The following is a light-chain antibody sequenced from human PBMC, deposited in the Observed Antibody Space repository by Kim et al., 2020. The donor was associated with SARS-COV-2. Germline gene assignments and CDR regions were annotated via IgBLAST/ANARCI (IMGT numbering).Light chain of an antibody. CDR3: QQYKSYPLT. Sequence: ASVGDRVTITCRASQSINKCLAWYQQRPGEAPKLLIYGASSLESGVPSKFSGSGSGTEFTLTISNLQPEDFATYYCQQYKSYPLTFGGGTKVDIK. CDR2: GAS. J-gene: IGKJ4*01. CDR1: QSINKC. V-gene: IGKV1-5*01.